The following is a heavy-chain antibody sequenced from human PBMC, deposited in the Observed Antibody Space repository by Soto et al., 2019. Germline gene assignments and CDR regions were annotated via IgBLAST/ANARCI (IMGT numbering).Heavy chain of an antibody. D-gene: IGHD6-13*01. J-gene: IGHJ6*02. CDR1: GFNFNNYG. Sequence: QVQLVESGGGVVQPGRSLRLSCAASGFNFNNYGMHWVRQAPGKGLEWVAVIWNDGNGYYYANSVKGRFTISRDNSKNTLFLEMSSSRAEDTAVYYCARRQISPPTRGAASARGGMDVWGQGTTVTVSS. CDR2: IWNDGNGY. V-gene: IGHV3-33*01. CDR3: ARRQISPPTRGAASARGGMDV.